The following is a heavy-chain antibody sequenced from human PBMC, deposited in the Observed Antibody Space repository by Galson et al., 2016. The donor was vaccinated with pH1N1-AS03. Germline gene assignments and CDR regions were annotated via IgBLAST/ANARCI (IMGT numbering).Heavy chain of an antibody. J-gene: IGHJ4*02. CDR2: IQYDESYR. Sequence: LRLSCAASGFTLSGYGTHWVRQAPGKGPEWVAFIQYDESYRNYADSVKGRFSISRDISKNTLYLQMNSLRVEDTAMFYCVKESPKEAGDYWGRGVMVTVSS. CDR3: VKESPKEAGDY. CDR1: GFTLSGYG. V-gene: IGHV3-30*02.